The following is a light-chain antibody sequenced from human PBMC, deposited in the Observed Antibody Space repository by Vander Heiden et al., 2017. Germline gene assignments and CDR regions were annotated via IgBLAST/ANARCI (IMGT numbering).Light chain of an antibody. CDR1: QSISSW. CDR2: KAS. V-gene: IGKV1-5*03. J-gene: IGKJ1*01. Sequence: QMTQSPSTLSASVGDRVTITCRASQSISSWLAWYQQKPGKAPKLLIYKASSLESGVPSRFSGSGSGTEFTLTISSLQPDDFATYYCQQYNSYSRTFGQGTKVEIK. CDR3: QQYNSYSRT.